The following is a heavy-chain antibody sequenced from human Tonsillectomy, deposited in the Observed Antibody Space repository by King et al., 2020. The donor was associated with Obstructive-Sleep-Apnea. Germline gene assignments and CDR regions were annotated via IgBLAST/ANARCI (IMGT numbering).Heavy chain of an antibody. J-gene: IGHJ4*02. CDR1: GFTFSTYV. CDR2: ISYDGSNK. D-gene: IGHD3-9*01. CDR3: ARDHAMLQYFDWLFFAGLDY. Sequence: VQLVESGGGVVQPGRSLRLSCEASGFTFSTYVMHWVRQAPGKGLEWVAVISYDGSNKYYADSVKGRFTISRDNSKNTMSLQMNNLRAEDPAVYSCARDHAMLQYFDWLFFAGLDYWGQGTLVTVSS. V-gene: IGHV3-30-3*01.